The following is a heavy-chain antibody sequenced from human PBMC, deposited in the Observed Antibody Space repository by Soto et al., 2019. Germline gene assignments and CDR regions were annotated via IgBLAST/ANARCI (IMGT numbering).Heavy chain of an antibody. CDR1: GGSISSYY. D-gene: IGHD6-19*01. J-gene: IGHJ4*02. CDR2: IYYSGST. CDR3: ARGLLLQQWLEYYFDY. Sequence: SETLSLTCTVSGGSISSYYWSWIRQPPGKGLEWIGYIYYSGSTNYNPSLKSRVTISVDTSKNQFSLKLSSVTAADTAVYYCARGLLLQQWLEYYFDYWGQGTLVTVSS. V-gene: IGHV4-59*01.